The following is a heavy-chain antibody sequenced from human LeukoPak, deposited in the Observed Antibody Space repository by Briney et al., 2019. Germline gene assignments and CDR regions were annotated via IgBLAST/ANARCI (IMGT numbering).Heavy chain of an antibody. Sequence: PSETLSLTCAVYGGSFSGYYWSWIRQPPGKGLEWIGEINHSGSTNYNPSLKSRVTISVDTSKNQFSLKLSSVTAADTAVYYCARDGVATNLGRFDYWGQGTLVTVSS. J-gene: IGHJ4*02. CDR1: GGSFSGYY. CDR2: INHSGST. V-gene: IGHV4-34*01. CDR3: ARDGVATNLGRFDY. D-gene: IGHD5-12*01.